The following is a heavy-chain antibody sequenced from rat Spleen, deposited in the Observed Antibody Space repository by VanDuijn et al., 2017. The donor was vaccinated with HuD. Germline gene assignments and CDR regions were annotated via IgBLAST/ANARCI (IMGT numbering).Heavy chain of an antibody. CDR1: GFTFSNYD. J-gene: IGHJ2*01. D-gene: IGHD1-12*02. CDR3: ARSYYYDGSSYPLLDF. CDR2: ISPSGGST. Sequence: EVQLVESGGGLVQPGRSMKLSCAASGFTFSNYDMAWVRQAPTKGLEWVASISPSGGSTYYRDSVKGRFTISRDSAKSTLYLQMDSLRSEDTATYYCARSYYYDGSSYPLLDFWGQGVMVTVSS. V-gene: IGHV5-25*01.